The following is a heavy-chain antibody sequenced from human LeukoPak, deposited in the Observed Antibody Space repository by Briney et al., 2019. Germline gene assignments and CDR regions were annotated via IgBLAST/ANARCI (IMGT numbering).Heavy chain of an antibody. CDR1: GGTFSSYA. Sequence: SVKVSCKASGGTFSSYAISWVRQAPRQGLEWMGGIIPIFGTANYAQKFQGRVTITTDESTSTAYMELSSLRSEDTAVYYCALGGATIPFMFDYWGQGTLVTVSS. D-gene: IGHD1-26*01. J-gene: IGHJ4*02. CDR3: ALGGATIPFMFDY. CDR2: IIPIFGTA. V-gene: IGHV1-69*05.